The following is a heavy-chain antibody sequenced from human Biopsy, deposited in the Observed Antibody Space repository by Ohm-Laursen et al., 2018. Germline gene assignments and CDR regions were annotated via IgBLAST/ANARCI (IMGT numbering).Heavy chain of an antibody. J-gene: IGHJ3*02. D-gene: IGHD1-1*01. Sequence: SLRLSCSAFGFDFSDYSMSWVRQAPGKGLEWVSSVTTTSSYIYYADSVKGRFTISRDNAKNTLYLQMNSLGVEDSAVYYCARDIYYITNWRAFDMWGQGTMVTVAS. CDR2: VTTTSSYI. V-gene: IGHV3-21*01. CDR1: GFDFSDYS. CDR3: ARDIYYITNWRAFDM.